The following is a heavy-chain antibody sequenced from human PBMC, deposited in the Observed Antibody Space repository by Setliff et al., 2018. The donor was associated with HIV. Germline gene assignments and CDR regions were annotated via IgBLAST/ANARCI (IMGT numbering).Heavy chain of an antibody. CDR1: GYIFTMYT. J-gene: IGHJ4*02. D-gene: IGHD3-10*01. Sequence: GASVKVSCKASGYIFTMYTMYWVRQAPGQRPEWMGRINTVNGNTKYSQNFQGRATITRDTSANTANMELSSLRSEDTAVYYCAREPAGSGSGSFGFWGQGTLVTVSS. V-gene: IGHV1-3*04. CDR3: AREPAGSGSGSFGF. CDR2: INTVNGNT.